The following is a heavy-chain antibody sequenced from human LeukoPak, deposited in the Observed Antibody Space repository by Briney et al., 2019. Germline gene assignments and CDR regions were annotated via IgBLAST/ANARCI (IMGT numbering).Heavy chain of an antibody. V-gene: IGHV1-8*01. CDR1: GYTFTSYD. CDR3: AFGELSPWYYYGMDV. D-gene: IGHD3-10*01. CDR2: MNPNSGNT. Sequence: ASVKVSCKASGYTFTSYDINWVRQATGQGLEWMGWMNPNSGNTGYAQKFQGRVTMTRNTSISTAYMELSSLRSEDTAVYYCAFGELSPWYYYGMDVWGQGTTVTVSS. J-gene: IGHJ6*02.